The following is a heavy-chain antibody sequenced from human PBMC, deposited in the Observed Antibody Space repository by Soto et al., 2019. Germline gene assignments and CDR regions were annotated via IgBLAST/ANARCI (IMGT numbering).Heavy chain of an antibody. CDR2: ISGSGGST. V-gene: IGHV3-23*01. CDR1: GFTFSSYA. Sequence: GGSLRLSCAASGFTFSSYAMSWVRQAPGKGLEWVSAISGSGGSTYYADSVKGRFTISRDNSKNTLYLQMNSLRAEDTAVYYCAKDPDFWSGYYTGGFDYWGQGTLVTVSS. CDR3: AKDPDFWSGYYTGGFDY. D-gene: IGHD3-3*01. J-gene: IGHJ4*02.